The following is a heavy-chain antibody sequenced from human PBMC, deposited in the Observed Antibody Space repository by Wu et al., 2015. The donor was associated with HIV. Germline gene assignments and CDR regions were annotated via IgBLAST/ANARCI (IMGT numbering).Heavy chain of an antibody. V-gene: IGHV1-2*02. Sequence: QVQLVQSGTEMKKPGASVKVSCKASGYTFSDYYMHWVRQAPGQGLEWMGWINPNSGGTNYAQKFQGRVTMTRDTSISIAYMELSRLRSDDTAVYYCARVMGRLGTWLDYWGQGMLVTVSS. D-gene: IGHD7-27*01. CDR1: GYTFSDYY. CDR2: INPNSGGT. J-gene: IGHJ4*02. CDR3: ARVMGRLGTWLDY.